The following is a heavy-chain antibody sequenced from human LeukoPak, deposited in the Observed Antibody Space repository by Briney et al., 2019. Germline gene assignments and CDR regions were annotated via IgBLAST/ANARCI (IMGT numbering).Heavy chain of an antibody. V-gene: IGHV3-23*01. J-gene: IGHJ6*02. D-gene: IGHD1-1*01. CDR2: ISGSGHST. Sequence: GGSLRLSCAASGFTFSSCAMSWVRQAPGKGLEWVSTISGSGHSTYYADSVKGRFTISRDNSKNTLYLQMNSLRAEDTAVYYCAKDLWSGLDYYYDMDVWGQGATVTVSS. CDR1: GFTFSSCA. CDR3: AKDLWSGLDYYYDMDV.